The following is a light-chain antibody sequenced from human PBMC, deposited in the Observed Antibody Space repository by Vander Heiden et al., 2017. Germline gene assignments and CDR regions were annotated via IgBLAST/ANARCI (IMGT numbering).Light chain of an antibody. Sequence: IRMTQSPSSFSASTGDKVTITCRASQAISSYVAWYQQKPGKAPKLLIYAASTLQSGVPSRFSGSGSGTDFTLTISCLQSEDFATYYCQQDDSYPRTFGQGTKVXIK. CDR2: AAS. CDR3: QQDDSYPRT. V-gene: IGKV1-8*01. J-gene: IGKJ1*01. CDR1: QAISSY.